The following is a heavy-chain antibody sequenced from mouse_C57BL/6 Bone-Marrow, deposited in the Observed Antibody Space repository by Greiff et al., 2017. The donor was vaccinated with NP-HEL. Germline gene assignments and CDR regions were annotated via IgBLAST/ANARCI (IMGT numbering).Heavy chain of an antibody. D-gene: IGHD1-3*01. J-gene: IGHJ3*01. CDR1: GFTFSSYA. CDR2: ISDGGSYT. Sequence: DVMLVESGGGLVKPGGSLKLSCAASGFTFSSYAMSWVRQTPEKRLEWVATISDGGSYTYYPDNVKGRFTISRDNAKNNLYLQMSHLKSEDTAMYYCARVELLRFAYWGQGTLVTVSA. CDR3: ARVELLRFAY. V-gene: IGHV5-4*03.